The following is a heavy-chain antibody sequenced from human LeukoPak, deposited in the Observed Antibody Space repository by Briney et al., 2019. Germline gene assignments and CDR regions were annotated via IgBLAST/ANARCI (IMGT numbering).Heavy chain of an antibody. Sequence: GGSLRLSCAASGFTFSSYGMHWVRQAPGKGLEWVAVMSFDGSNKYYADCVKGRFTISRDNSKNTLYLQMNSLRPEDTAVYYCAPENLDYWGQGTLVTVSS. V-gene: IGHV3-30*03. J-gene: IGHJ4*02. CDR2: MSFDGSNK. CDR1: GFTFSSYG. CDR3: APENLDY.